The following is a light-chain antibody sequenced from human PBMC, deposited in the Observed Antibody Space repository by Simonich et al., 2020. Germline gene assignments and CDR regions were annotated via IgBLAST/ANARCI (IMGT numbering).Light chain of an antibody. CDR3: QQYYSYPPLT. CDR1: QGISSY. J-gene: IGKJ4*01. CDR2: AAS. Sequence: AIRMTQSPSSLSASTGDRVTITCRASQGISSYLAWYQQKPGKAPKLLLYAASTLQRGVPSSFSGSGSGTDFTLTISCLQSEDFATYYCQQYYSYPPLTFGGGTKVEIK. V-gene: IGKV1-8*01.